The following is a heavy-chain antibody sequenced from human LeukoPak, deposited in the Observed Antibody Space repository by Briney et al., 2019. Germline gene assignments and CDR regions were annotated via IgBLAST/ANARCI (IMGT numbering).Heavy chain of an antibody. CDR2: IYSGGST. V-gene: IGHV3-53*01. J-gene: IGHJ6*03. Sequence: LPGGSLRLSRGASGFTVSSNYMSWVRQAPGKGLEWVSVIYSGGSTYYADSVKGRFTISRDNSKNTLFLQINSLRAEDTAVYYCAREAHDFWSGYPYYYYYYMDVWGKGTTVTVSS. CDR3: AREAHDFWSGYPYYYYYYMDV. CDR1: GFTVSSNY. D-gene: IGHD3-3*01.